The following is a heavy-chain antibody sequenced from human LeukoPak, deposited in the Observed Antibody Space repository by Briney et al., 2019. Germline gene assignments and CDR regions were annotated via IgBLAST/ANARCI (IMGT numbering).Heavy chain of an antibody. D-gene: IGHD2/OR15-2a*01. CDR2: ISGSGGST. V-gene: IGHV3-23*01. J-gene: IGHJ4*02. CDR1: GLTFSSYA. Sequence: GGSLRLSCAASGLTFSSYAMSWVRQAPGKGLEWVSAISGSGGSTYYADSVKGRFTISRDNSKNTLYLQMNSLRAEDTAVYYCAKVGDSTTYYFDYWGQGTLVTVSS. CDR3: AKVGDSTTYYFDY.